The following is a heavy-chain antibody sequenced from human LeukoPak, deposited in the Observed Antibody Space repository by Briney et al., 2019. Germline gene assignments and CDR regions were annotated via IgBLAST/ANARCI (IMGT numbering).Heavy chain of an antibody. CDR1: GGSFSGYY. CDR2: INHSGST. D-gene: IGHD2-8*01. J-gene: IGHJ6*03. CDR3: ARGYCTNGVCYGGGWGYYYYYMDV. Sequence: SETLSLTCAVYGGSFSGYYWSWIRQPPGKGLEWIGEINHSGSTNYNPSLKSRVTISVDTSKNQFSLKLSSVTAADTAVYYCARGYCTNGVCYGGGWGYYYYYMDVWGKGTTVTVSS. V-gene: IGHV4-34*01.